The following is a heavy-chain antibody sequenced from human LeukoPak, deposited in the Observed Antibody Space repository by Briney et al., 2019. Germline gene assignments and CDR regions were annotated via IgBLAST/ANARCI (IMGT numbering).Heavy chain of an antibody. CDR3: GRDARAVAGTYYYYGMDV. V-gene: IGHV3-7*01. CDR2: IKQDGSEK. CDR1: GFTFSSYW. J-gene: IGHJ6*02. Sequence: GGSLRLSCAASGFTFSSYWMSWVRQAPGKGLEWVANIKQDGSEKYYVDSVKGRFTISRDNAKNSLYLQMNSLRAEDTAVYYCGRDARAVAGTYYYYGMDVWGQGTRSTVPS. D-gene: IGHD6-19*01.